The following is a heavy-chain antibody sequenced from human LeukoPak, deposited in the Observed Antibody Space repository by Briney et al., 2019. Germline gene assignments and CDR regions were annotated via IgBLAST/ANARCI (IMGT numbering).Heavy chain of an antibody. Sequence: GESLKISCEAFGYSFTTYWIGWVRQMPGKGLEWVGTIYPDDSTTKYGPSFQGQVTISVDTSITTAYLRWNSLKASGTAIYYCARQGDPPREDFDFWGQGTLVTVSS. CDR3: ARQGDPPREDFDF. J-gene: IGHJ4*02. D-gene: IGHD3-10*01. CDR2: IYPDDSTT. V-gene: IGHV5-51*01. CDR1: GYSFTTYW.